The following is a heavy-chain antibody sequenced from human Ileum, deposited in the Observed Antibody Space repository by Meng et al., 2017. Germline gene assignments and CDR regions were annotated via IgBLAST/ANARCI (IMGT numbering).Heavy chain of an antibody. CDR2: AST. J-gene: IGHJ4*02. Sequence: GQLPESGPGLVRPSETLSLICTVSGGSVRSAGYQWGWIRQPPGKGLEWIGYASTNYNPSLKSRVTISLDTSKNQFSLKLSSVTAADTAVYYCARDHWGSLDYWGQGILVTVSS. CDR1: GGSVRSAGYQ. D-gene: IGHD7-27*01. V-gene: IGHV4-61*08. CDR3: ARDHWGSLDY.